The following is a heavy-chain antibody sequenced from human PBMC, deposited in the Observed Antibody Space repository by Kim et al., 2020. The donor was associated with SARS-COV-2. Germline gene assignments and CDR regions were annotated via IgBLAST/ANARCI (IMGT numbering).Heavy chain of an antibody. CDR2: IYYSGST. V-gene: IGHV4-59*01. CDR1: GGSISSYY. Sequence: SETLSLTCTVSGGSISSYYWSWIRQPPGKGLEWIGYIYYSGSTNYNPSLKSRVTISVDTSKNQFSLKLSSVTAADTAVYYCARTNSIRGVIIAHFDYWGQGTLVTVSS. D-gene: IGHD3-10*01. J-gene: IGHJ4*02. CDR3: ARTNSIRGVIIAHFDY.